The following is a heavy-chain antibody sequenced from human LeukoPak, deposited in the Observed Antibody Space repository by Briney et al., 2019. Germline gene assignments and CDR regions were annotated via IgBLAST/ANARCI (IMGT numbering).Heavy chain of an antibody. Sequence: GGSLRLSCAASGFTFSSSWMTWVRQAPGKGLEWVDNIKEDGSEKYYVDSVKGRFTISRDNAKNSLYLQMNSLRAEDTAVYYCARDQRASPAAADYWGQGTLVTVSS. V-gene: IGHV3-7*01. J-gene: IGHJ4*02. CDR2: IKEDGSEK. CDR1: GFTFSSSW. CDR3: ARDQRASPAAADY. D-gene: IGHD2-15*01.